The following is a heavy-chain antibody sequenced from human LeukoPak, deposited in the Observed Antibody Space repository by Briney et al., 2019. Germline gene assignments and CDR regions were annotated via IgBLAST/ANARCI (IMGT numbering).Heavy chain of an antibody. V-gene: IGHV3-7*01. D-gene: IGHD3-9*01. Sequence: GGSLRLSCAVSGFTFSSYWMSWVRQAPGKGLEWVANIKQDGSEKYLVDSVKGRFTISRDNAKNSLYLQMNSLRAEDTAVNYCARDAHYGILTGYYPPEVDGMDVWGQGTTVTVSS. J-gene: IGHJ6*02. CDR1: GFTFSSYW. CDR3: ARDAHYGILTGYYPPEVDGMDV. CDR2: IKQDGSEK.